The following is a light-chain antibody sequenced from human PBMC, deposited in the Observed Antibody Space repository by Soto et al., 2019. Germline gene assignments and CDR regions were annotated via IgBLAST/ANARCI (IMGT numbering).Light chain of an antibody. V-gene: IGKV3-20*01. J-gene: IGKJ2*01. CDR2: SAS. Sequence: EIVLTQSPGTLSLSPGESASLSCRASQSVDSTYLAWYQQKPGQAPRLIIYSASSRATGIPDRFSGSGSETDFTLTISRRDLEDFAVYYCHQKGSSPYIFGEGTKVEI. CDR3: HQKGSSPYI. CDR1: QSVDSTY.